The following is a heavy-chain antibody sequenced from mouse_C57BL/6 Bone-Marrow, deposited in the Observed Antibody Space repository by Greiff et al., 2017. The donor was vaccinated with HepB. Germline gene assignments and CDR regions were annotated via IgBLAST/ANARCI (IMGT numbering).Heavy chain of an antibody. J-gene: IGHJ3*01. CDR3: ARTLTTEPAWFAY. Sequence: DVQLQESGPGLVKPSQSLSLTCSVTGYSITSGYYWNWIRQFPGNKLEWMGYISYDGSNNYNPSLKNRISITRYTSKNQFFLKLNSVTTEDTATYHCARTLTTEPAWFAYWGQGTLVTVSA. CDR2: ISYDGSN. V-gene: IGHV3-6*01. CDR1: GYSITSGYY. D-gene: IGHD1-1*01.